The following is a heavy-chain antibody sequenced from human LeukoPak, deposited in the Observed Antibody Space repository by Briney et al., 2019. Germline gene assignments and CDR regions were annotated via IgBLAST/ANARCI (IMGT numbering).Heavy chain of an antibody. CDR3: ARVRIVAAGTVPFDY. CDR2: IIPIFGTA. CDR1: GGTFSSYA. D-gene: IGHD6-13*01. J-gene: IGHJ4*02. V-gene: IGHV1-69*13. Sequence: SVKVSCKASGGTFSSYAISWVRQAPGQGLEWMGGIIPIFGTANYAQKFQDRITITADESTSTAYMELSSLRSEDTAVYYCARVRIVAAGTVPFDYWGREPWSPSPQ.